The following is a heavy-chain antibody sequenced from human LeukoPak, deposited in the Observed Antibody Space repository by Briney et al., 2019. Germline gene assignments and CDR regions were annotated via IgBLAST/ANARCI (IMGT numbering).Heavy chain of an antibody. CDR1: GFTFSSYS. J-gene: IGHJ4*02. Sequence: GGSLRLSCAASGFTFSSYSMNWVRQAPGKGLEWVSYISSGSSTIYYADSVKGRFTISRDNAKNSLYLQMNSLRAEDTAVYYCAGDGLTDWGQGTLVTVSS. CDR2: ISSGSSTI. V-gene: IGHV3-48*01. CDR3: AGDGLTD.